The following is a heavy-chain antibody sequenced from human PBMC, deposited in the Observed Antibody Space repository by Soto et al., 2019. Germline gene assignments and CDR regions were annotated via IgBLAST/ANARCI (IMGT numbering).Heavy chain of an antibody. CDR3: TRDLKHDCGP. Sequence: EVHLVESGGGLVQPGGSLRLSCVASGFTFTDYWMTWVRQSPGKGLEGVANINPDGSEHYYLDSVKGRFTVSRDNAEKSLYLQMNSLGGEDTALYYSTRDLKHDCGPWGQGTQVIVSS. V-gene: IGHV3-7*04. J-gene: IGHJ5*02. CDR2: INPDGSEH. D-gene: IGHD2-21*01. CDR1: GFTFTDYW.